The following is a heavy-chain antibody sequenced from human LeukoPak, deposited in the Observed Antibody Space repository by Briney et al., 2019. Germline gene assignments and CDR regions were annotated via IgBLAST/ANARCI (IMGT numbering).Heavy chain of an antibody. D-gene: IGHD5/OR15-5a*01. CDR2: IFYTGNT. V-gene: IGHV4-59*08. CDR3: ARHGGNSVYDPFEH. J-gene: IGHJ4*02. CDR1: GGSIGSHY. Sequence: SETLSLTCTVSGGSIGSHYWSWIRQSPGKGLEWIGCIFYTGNTNYNPSLKSRVTISVDTSKKQFSLRLSSVTAADTAVYYCARHGGNSVYDPFEHWGQGTLVTVSS.